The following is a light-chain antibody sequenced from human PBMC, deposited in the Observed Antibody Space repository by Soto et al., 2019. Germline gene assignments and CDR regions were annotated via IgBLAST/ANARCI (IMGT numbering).Light chain of an antibody. V-gene: IGKV3-20*01. CDR2: GTS. CDR3: QQYGSSPYT. CDR1: QTVDSNN. Sequence: EIVLTQSPGTLSLSPGERATLSCRASQTVDSNNFAWYQQKPGQAPRLLIYGTSSWATGIPDRFSGSGSGTEFTLTISRLEPADFAVYYCQQYGSSPYTFGQGTKLDIK. J-gene: IGKJ2*01.